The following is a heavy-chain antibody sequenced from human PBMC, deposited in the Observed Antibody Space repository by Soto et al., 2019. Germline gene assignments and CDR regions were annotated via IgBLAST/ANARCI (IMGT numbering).Heavy chain of an antibody. D-gene: IGHD3-10*01. Sequence: PGESLKISCNGSGYSFTSYWLGWVRQMPGKGLEWMGIIYPGDSDTRYSPSFQGQVTISADKSISTAYLQWSSLKASDTAMYYCAIVSRKGMVRGGQCYYYYYGMDVWGQGTTVTVSS. CDR2: IYPGDSDT. V-gene: IGHV5-51*01. CDR1: GYSFTSYW. J-gene: IGHJ6*02. CDR3: AIVSRKGMVRGGQCYYYYYGMDV.